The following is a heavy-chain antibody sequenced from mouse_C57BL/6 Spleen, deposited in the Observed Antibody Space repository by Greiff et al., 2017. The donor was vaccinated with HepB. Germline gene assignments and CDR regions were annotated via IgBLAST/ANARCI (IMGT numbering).Heavy chain of an antibody. J-gene: IGHJ3*01. CDR3: ARADEGGPAWFSY. Sequence: EVQVVESGGGLVKPGGSLKLSCAASGFTFSDYGMHWVRQAPEKGLEWVAYISSGSSTIYYADTVKGRFTISRDNAKNTLFLQMTSLRSEDTAMYYCARADEGGPAWFSYWGQGTLGTVSA. CDR2: ISSGSSTI. D-gene: IGHD2-3*01. V-gene: IGHV5-17*01. CDR1: GFTFSDYG.